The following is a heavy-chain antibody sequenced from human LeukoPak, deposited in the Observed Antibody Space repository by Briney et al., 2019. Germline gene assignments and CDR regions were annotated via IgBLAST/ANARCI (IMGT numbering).Heavy chain of an antibody. Sequence: GGSLRLSCATPGFTFSSYAMSWVRQAPGKGLEWVSAISGNGGSTYYADSVKGRFTISRDNSKNTLYLQMNSLRAEDTAVYYCAKDPSSSTIFDYWGQGTLVTVSS. D-gene: IGHD2-2*01. V-gene: IGHV3-23*01. CDR2: ISGNGGST. J-gene: IGHJ4*02. CDR3: AKDPSSSTIFDY. CDR1: GFTFSSYA.